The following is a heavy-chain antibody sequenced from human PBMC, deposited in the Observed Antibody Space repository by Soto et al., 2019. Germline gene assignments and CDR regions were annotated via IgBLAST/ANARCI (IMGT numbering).Heavy chain of an antibody. CDR3: ASYSNSRRDGKSGFDY. D-gene: IGHD2-15*01. CDR2: IYYSGST. Sequence: TCTVSGGSISSGGYYWSWIRQHPGKGLEWIGYIYYSGSTYYNPSLKSRVTISVDTSKNQFSLKLSSVTAADTAVYYCASYSNSRRDGKSGFDYWGQGTLVIVSS. V-gene: IGHV4-31*03. CDR1: GGSISSGGYY. J-gene: IGHJ4*02.